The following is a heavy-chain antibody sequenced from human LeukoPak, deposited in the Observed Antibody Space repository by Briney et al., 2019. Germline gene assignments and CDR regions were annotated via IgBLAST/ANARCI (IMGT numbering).Heavy chain of an antibody. D-gene: IGHD2/OR15-2a*01. CDR2: IFPSGGEI. CDR1: GFTFSTFA. Sequence: GGSLRLSCEASGFTFSTFAMIWVREPPGKGLEWVSSIFPSGGEIHYADSVRGRFTISRDNSKSTLSLQMNSLRAEDTAIYYCATYRQVLLPFESWGQGTLVTVSS. J-gene: IGHJ4*02. CDR3: ATYRQVLLPFES. V-gene: IGHV3-23*01.